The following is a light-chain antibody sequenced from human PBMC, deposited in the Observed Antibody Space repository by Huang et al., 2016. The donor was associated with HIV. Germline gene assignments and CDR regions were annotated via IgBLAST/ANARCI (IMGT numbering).Light chain of an antibody. J-gene: IGKJ4*01. V-gene: IGKV3-11*01. CDR3: QQRASWLS. Sequence: IVLTPSPATLSLSPGERATLSCRASQNVGNHLVWYQQKPGQPPRLLIYDVANMPSGGPDRFRGSGSGTDYTLTISSPEPEDYAVYYCQQRASWLSFGGGTRVEIK. CDR2: DVA. CDR1: QNVGNH.